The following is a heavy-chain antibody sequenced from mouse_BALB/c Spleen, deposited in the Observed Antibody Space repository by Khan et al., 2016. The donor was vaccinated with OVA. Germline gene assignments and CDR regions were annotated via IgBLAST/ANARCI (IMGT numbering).Heavy chain of an antibody. CDR1: GFSLTNYG. V-gene: IGHV2-6-1*01. J-gene: IGHJ4*01. CDR2: IWSDGST. D-gene: IGHD2-10*01. CDR3: ARQPYYHYYIMDY. Sequence: VELVESGPGLVAPSQSLSTTCTISGFSLTNYGVHWVRQPPGKGLEWLVVIWSDGSTAYNSALNSRLSISKDNSKSQVFLKMNSLQTDDTAMYYCARQPYYHYYIMDYWGQGTSVTVSS.